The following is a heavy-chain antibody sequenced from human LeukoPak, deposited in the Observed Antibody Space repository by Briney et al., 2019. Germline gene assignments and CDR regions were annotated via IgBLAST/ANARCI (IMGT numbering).Heavy chain of an antibody. CDR3: ARCVNPRTSCYDY. V-gene: IGHV1-8*03. J-gene: IGHJ4*02. Sequence: ASVKVSCKASAYTFTSYDSNWVRQAPGQGLEWMGWMNPNSSNTGYAQKFQGRITITRNTSISTAYMELSSLRSEDTAVYYCARCVNPRTSCYDYWGQGTLVTVSS. CDR2: MNPNSSNT. D-gene: IGHD2-2*01. CDR1: AYTFTSYD.